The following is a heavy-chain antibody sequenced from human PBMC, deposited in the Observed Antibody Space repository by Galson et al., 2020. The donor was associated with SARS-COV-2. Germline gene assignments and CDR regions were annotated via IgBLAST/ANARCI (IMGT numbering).Heavy chain of an antibody. CDR2: IHTSGNS. CDR1: GHSISSGSFY. D-gene: IGHD6-19*01. CDR3: ARGVVAGTGD. J-gene: IGHJ4*02. Sequence: SETLSHTCAVSGHSISSGSFYWSWIRQPAGNGLEWIGRIHTSGNSNYNPSLKSRVNISLDTSKNQFSLKLSSVTAADTAVYYCARGVVAGTGDWGQGTLVTVSS. V-gene: IGHV4-61*02.